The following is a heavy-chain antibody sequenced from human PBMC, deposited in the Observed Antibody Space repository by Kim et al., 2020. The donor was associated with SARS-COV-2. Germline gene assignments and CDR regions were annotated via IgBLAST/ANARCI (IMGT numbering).Heavy chain of an antibody. CDR1: GFTFTTYT. J-gene: IGHJ4*02. CDR3: AKVFWVTTHTLCGDFFDF. CDR2: ISGGGGST. V-gene: IGHV3-23*01. D-gene: IGHD3-22*01. Sequence: GGSLRLSCVASGFTFTTYTMNWVRQAPGKGLEWVSGISGGGGSTYYADSVKGRFTISRDSSKNTLYLQMNSLRVEDTAVYYCAKVFWVTTHTLCGDFFDFWGQGALVTASP.